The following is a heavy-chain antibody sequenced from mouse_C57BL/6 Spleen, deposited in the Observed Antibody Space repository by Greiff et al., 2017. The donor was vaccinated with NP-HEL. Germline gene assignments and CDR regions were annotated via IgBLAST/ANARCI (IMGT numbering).Heavy chain of an antibody. D-gene: IGHD4-1*01. CDR3: ARNWDEAC. V-gene: IGHV1-26*01. Sequence: EVQLQQSGPELVKPGASVKISCKASGYTFTDYYMNWVKQSHGKSLEWIGDINPNNGGTSYTQKFKGQVTFTVDKSSSTAYMELRSLTAEDSAVYYCARNWDEACWGKVTLVTVAA. J-gene: IGHJ3*01. CDR2: INPNNGGT. CDR1: GYTFTDYY.